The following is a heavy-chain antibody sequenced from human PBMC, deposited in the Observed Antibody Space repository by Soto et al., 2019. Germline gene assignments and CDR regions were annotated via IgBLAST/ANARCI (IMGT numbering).Heavy chain of an antibody. Sequence: QVQLVQSGAEVKKPGSSVKVSCKASGGTFSSYAISWVRQAPGQGLEWMGGIIPIFGTANYAQKFQGRVTITGDESTSTAYMELSSQRSEETALYYCERQPDYYDSVWGQGTMVTVSS. V-gene: IGHV1-69*01. CDR2: IIPIFGTA. CDR3: ERQPDYYDSV. CDR1: GGTFSSYA. D-gene: IGHD3-22*01. J-gene: IGHJ3*01.